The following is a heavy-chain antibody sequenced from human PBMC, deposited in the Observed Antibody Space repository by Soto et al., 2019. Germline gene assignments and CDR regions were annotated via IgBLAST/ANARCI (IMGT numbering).Heavy chain of an antibody. V-gene: IGHV1-3*01. CDR1: GDTFTSYA. D-gene: IGHD6-19*01. J-gene: IGHJ4*02. Sequence: SVKICCEACGDTFTSYAMHWVRQAPGQRLEWMGWINAGNGNTKYSQKFQGRATITRDTSASTAYMELSSLRSEDTAVYYCARDPNWYSSGWYPSYFFDSWGQGTLVTVSS. CDR2: INAGNGNT. CDR3: ARDPNWYSSGWYPSYFFDS.